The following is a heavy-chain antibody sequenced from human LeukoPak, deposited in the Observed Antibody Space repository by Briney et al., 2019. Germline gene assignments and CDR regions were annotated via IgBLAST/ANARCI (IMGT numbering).Heavy chain of an antibody. D-gene: IGHD5-12*01. CDR3: ATVGGYDSDSWQGSHAFDI. CDR1: GYIFTDYY. CDR2: VDREDGDT. V-gene: IGHV1-69-2*01. J-gene: IGHJ3*02. Sequence: ASVKVSCKASGYIFTDYYMHWVRQAPGKGLEWVGLVDREDGDTLYAENFQGRVTITADTSTDTAYMELTSLRSEDTAVYYCATVGGYDSDSWQGSHAFDIWGQGTMVTVSS.